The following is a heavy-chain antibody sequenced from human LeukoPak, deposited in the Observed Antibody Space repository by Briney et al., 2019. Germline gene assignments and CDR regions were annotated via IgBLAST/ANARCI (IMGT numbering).Heavy chain of an antibody. D-gene: IGHD6-19*01. CDR2: IYYSGST. CDR1: GGSISSYY. Sequence: SETLSLTCTVSGGSISSYYWSWLRQPPGKGLEWIGYIYYSGSTNYNPSLKSRVTISVDTSKNQFSLKLSSVTAADTAVYYCARDGMYSSGVFVPWGQGTLVTVSS. J-gene: IGHJ5*02. V-gene: IGHV4-59*01. CDR3: ARDGMYSSGVFVP.